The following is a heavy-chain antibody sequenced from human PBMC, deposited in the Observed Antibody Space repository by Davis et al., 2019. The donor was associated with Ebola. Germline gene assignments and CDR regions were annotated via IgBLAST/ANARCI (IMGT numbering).Heavy chain of an antibody. D-gene: IGHD3-22*01. J-gene: IGHJ6*02. CDR1: GYTFTNYG. V-gene: IGHV1-18*04. CDR3: ARPYTGRYTTMMLDV. Sequence: AASVKVSCKASGYTFTNYGVTRVRQAPGQGLEWMGWISGYKGYTNYAQKLQGRVTMTTDISTSTTYMELRSLRSDDTAVYYCARPYTGRYTTMMLDVWGQGTTVTVSS. CDR2: ISGYKGYT.